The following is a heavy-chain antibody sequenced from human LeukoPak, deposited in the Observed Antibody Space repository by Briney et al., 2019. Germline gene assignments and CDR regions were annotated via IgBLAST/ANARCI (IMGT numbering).Heavy chain of an antibody. CDR2: ISYDGSNK. D-gene: IGHD1-26*01. V-gene: IGHV3-30-3*01. CDR1: GFTFSSYA. J-gene: IGHJ4*02. Sequence: GGSLRLSCAASGFTFSSYAMHWVRQAPGKGLEWVAVISYDGSNKYYADSVKGRFTISRDNSKNTLYLQMNSLRAEDTAVYYCARADSVGATTPLDYWGQGTLVTVSS. CDR3: ARADSVGATTPLDY.